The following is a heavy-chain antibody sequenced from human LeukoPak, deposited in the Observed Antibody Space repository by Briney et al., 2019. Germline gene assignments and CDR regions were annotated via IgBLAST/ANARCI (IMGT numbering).Heavy chain of an antibody. CDR1: GGSISNKY. D-gene: IGHD6-19*01. CDR2: IYYSWSTNY. Sequence: SETLSLTCTVSGGSISNKYWSWVRQPPGKGLEWIGCIYYSWSTNYNYNPSLKSRVTISVDTSKNQFSLNLRSVTAADTAVYYCTRESSGWSIDYWGQGTLVTVSS. J-gene: IGHJ4*02. V-gene: IGHV4-59*01. CDR3: TRESSGWSIDY.